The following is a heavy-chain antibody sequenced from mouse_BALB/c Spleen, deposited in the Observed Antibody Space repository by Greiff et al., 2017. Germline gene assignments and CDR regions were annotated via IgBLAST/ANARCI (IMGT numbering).Heavy chain of an antibody. Sequence: EVKLVESGGGLVKPGGSLKLSCAASGFTFSSYAMSWVRQTPEKRLEWVATISSGGSYTYYPDSVKGRFTISRDNAKNTLYLQMSSLRSEDTAMYYCARHLGREDYYAMDYWGQGTSVTVSS. CDR1: GFTFSSYA. D-gene: IGHD4-1*01. J-gene: IGHJ4*01. V-gene: IGHV5-9-3*01. CDR3: ARHLGREDYYAMDY. CDR2: ISSGGSYT.